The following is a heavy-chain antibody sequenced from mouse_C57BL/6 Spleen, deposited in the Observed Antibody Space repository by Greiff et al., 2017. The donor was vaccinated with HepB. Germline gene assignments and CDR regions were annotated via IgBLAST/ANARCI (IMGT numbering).Heavy chain of an antibody. CDR2: INPGSGGT. V-gene: IGHV1-54*01. J-gene: IGHJ4*01. CDR3: ARRSGGEGAMDY. CDR1: GYAFTNYL. Sequence: VQLQQSGAELVRPGTSVKVSCKASGYAFTNYLIEWVKQRPGQGLEWIGVINPGSGGTNYNEKFKGKATLTADKSSSTAYMHLSSLTAEDSAVYFWARRSGGEGAMDYWGQGTSVTVSS.